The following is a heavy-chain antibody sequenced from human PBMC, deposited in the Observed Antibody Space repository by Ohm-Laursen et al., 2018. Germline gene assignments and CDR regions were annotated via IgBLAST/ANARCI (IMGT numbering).Heavy chain of an antibody. CDR2: IYYSGST. D-gene: IGHD1-1*01. V-gene: IGHV4-31*03. CDR1: GGSISSGGYY. Sequence: TLSLTCIVSGGSISSGGYYWSWIRQHPGKGLEWIGYIYYSGSTYYNPSLKSRVTISVDTSKNQFSLKLSSVTAADTAVYYCARDRGRRRRWFDPWGQGTLVTVSS. CDR3: ARDRGRRRRWFDP. J-gene: IGHJ5*02.